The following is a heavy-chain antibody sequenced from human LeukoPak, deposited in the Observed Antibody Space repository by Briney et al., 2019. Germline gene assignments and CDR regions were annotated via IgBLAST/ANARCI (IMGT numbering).Heavy chain of an antibody. Sequence: ASVKVSCKASGGTFSSYAISWVRQAPRQGLEWMGGIIPIFGTANYAQKFQGRVTITADESTSTAYMELSSLRSEDTAVYYCARGSTKWLLLYFDYWGQGTLVTVSS. CDR2: IIPIFGTA. D-gene: IGHD3-22*01. CDR1: GGTFSSYA. J-gene: IGHJ4*02. CDR3: ARGSTKWLLLYFDY. V-gene: IGHV1-69*13.